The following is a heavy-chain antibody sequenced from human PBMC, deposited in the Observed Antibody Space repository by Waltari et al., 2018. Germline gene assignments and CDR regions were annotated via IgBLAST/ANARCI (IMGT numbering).Heavy chain of an antibody. CDR2: IRSRTKGDAT. CDR3: VRPFELGID. CDR1: GLIFSAFA. Sequence: EVQLVASGGALVQPGGSLKLSCAASGLIFSAFAIHWVRQASGKGPEWVGRIRSRTKGDATAYTASAEGRFTISRDDSKNTVYLQMNSLKTDDTAVYYCVRPFELGIDWGQGTLVTVSS. D-gene: IGHD7-27*01. V-gene: IGHV3-73*01. J-gene: IGHJ4*02.